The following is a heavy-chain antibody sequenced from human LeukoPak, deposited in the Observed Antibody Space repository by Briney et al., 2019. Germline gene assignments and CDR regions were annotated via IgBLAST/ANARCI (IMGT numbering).Heavy chain of an antibody. D-gene: IGHD3-22*01. CDR3: ARDYYDSRGEAVDI. CDR1: GGSISSHY. CDR2: IYYSGST. J-gene: IGHJ3*02. V-gene: IGHV4-59*11. Sequence: SETLSLTCTVSGGSISSHYWSWIRQPPGKGLEWIGYIYYSGSTNYNPSLKSRVTISVDTSKNQFSLKLTSVTAADTAVYYCARDYYDSRGEAVDIWGQGTMVTVSS.